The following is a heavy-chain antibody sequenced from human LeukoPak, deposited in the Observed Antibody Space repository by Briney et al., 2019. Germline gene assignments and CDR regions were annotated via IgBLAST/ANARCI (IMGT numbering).Heavy chain of an antibody. CDR3: AELGITMIGGV. D-gene: IGHD3-10*02. J-gene: IGHJ6*04. V-gene: IGHV3-7*01. CDR2: IKQDGSEK. CDR1: GFTFSSYW. Sequence: PGGSPRLSCAVSGFTFSSYWMSWVRQAPGKGLEWVANIKQDGSEKYYVDSVKGRFTISRDNAKNSLYLQMNSLRAEDTAVYYCAELGITMIGGVWGKGTTVTISS.